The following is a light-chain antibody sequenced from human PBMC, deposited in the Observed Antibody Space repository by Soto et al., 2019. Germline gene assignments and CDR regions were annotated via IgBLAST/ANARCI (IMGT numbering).Light chain of an antibody. Sequence: DIQMTQSPSSLSASVGDRVTITCRASQSISNYLNWYQQKPWKAPKLLIYAASSLQSGVPSRFSGSASGTDFTLTISSLQPEDFATYYCQQSYSTPFAFGKGTKVEIK. CDR1: QSISNY. J-gene: IGKJ1*01. CDR3: QQSYSTPFA. CDR2: AAS. V-gene: IGKV1-39*01.